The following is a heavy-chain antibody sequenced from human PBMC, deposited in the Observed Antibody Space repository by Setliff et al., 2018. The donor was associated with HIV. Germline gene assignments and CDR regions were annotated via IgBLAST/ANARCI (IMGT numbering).Heavy chain of an antibody. CDR3: AKGRYSSSWYYFDY. D-gene: IGHD6-13*01. CDR2: IGQDGSEK. Sequence: AGGSLRLSCAASRFDFNNYWMCWVRQAPGKGLEWVANIGQDGSEKNYVDSVKGRFTISRDNAKNSLYLQMNSLRAEDMALYYCAKGRYSSSWYYFDYWGQGTLVTVSS. V-gene: IGHV3-7*03. CDR1: RFDFNNYW. J-gene: IGHJ4*02.